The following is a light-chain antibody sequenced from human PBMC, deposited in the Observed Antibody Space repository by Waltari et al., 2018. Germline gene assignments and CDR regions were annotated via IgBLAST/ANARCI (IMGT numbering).Light chain of an antibody. V-gene: IGKV3-15*01. CDR3: QQYNNWPRT. J-gene: IGKJ4*01. CDR1: HSVSSN. CDR2: GAS. Sequence: EIVMTQSPATLSVSPGERATLSCRASHSVSSNLAWYQQQPGQAPRLLIYGASTRATGIPARFSGSGSGTEFTLTISSLQSEDFAVYYCQQYNNWPRTFGGGTKVEIK.